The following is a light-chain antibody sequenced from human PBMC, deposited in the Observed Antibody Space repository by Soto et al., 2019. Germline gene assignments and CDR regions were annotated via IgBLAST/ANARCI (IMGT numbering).Light chain of an antibody. CDR3: AAWDDSLNGHV. V-gene: IGLV1-44*01. J-gene: IGLJ1*01. Sequence: QSVLTXPHSASGTPGQRVTISCSGSSSNIGTSSVHWFQQLPGTAPRLLISTTNQRPLGVPERFSGSKSGTSASLAISGLQSEDEADYYCAAWDDSLNGHVFGTGTKVTVL. CDR2: TTN. CDR1: SSNIGTSS.